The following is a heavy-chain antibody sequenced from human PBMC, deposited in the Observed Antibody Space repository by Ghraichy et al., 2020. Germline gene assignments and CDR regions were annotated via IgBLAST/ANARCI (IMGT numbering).Heavy chain of an antibody. V-gene: IGHV4-34*01. CDR3: SRGVSYRAGARRPKSAAIKTYYFMDV. CDR1: GGSFSGYY. D-gene: IGHD2-2*01. Sequence: SETLSLTCAVYGGSFSGYYWSWIRQPPGKGLEWIGEINHSGSTNYNPSLKSRVTISVDTSKNQFSLKLSSVTAADTAVYYCSRGVSYRAGARRPKSAAIKTYYFMDVWGKGTTVTVSS. J-gene: IGHJ6*03. CDR2: INHSGST.